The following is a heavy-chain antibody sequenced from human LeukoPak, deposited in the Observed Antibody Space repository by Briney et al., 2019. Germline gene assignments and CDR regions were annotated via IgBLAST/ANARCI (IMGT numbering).Heavy chain of an antibody. D-gene: IGHD5-24*01. J-gene: IGHJ3*02. CDR3: ARDLAFGEMVTNRGAFDI. V-gene: IGHV1-2*02. Sequence: ASVKVSCKASGYTFIDYYMHWVRQAPGQGFEWMGWINPNSGGTNYAQKFQGRVTMTRDTSISTAYMELSRLRSDDTAVYYCARDLAFGEMVTNRGAFDIWGQGTMITVSS. CDR1: GYTFIDYY. CDR2: INPNSGGT.